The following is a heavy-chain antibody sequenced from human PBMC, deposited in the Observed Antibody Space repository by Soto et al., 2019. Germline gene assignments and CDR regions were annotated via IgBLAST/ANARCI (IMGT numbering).Heavy chain of an antibody. CDR1: GYTFTSYY. D-gene: IGHD6-19*01. V-gene: IGHV1-46*01. CDR3: ARDTSHSIAVAGPFDY. J-gene: IGHJ4*02. CDR2: INPSGGST. Sequence: ASVKVSCKASGYTFTSYYMHWVRQAPGQGLEWMGIINPSGGSTSYAQKFQGRVTMTRDTSTSTVYMELSSLRSEDTAVYYCARDTSHSIAVAGPFDYWGQGTLVTVSS.